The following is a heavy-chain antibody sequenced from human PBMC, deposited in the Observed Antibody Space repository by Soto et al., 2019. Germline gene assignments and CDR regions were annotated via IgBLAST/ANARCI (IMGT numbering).Heavy chain of an antibody. J-gene: IGHJ5*02. Sequence: PSETLSLTCTVSGGSISSYYWSWIRQPAGKGLEWIGRIYTTGSTNYNPSLKSRVTMSVDTSKNHFSLKLRSVTAADTAVYYRARVGMVGTVLGSWFDPWGQGALVTVSS. D-gene: IGHD6-19*01. CDR2: IYTTGST. CDR3: ARVGMVGTVLGSWFDP. CDR1: GGSISSYY. V-gene: IGHV4-4*07.